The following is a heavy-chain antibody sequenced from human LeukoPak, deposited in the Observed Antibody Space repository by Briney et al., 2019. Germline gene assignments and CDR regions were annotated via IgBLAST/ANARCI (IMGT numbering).Heavy chain of an antibody. CDR1: GGSISSYY. CDR2: IYYSGST. V-gene: IGHV4-59*08. CDR3: ARFTPMVRGVNSYYFDY. Sequence: PSETLSLTCTVSGGSISSYYWSWIRQPPGKGLEWIGYIYYSGSTNYNPSLKSRVTISVDTSKNQFSLKLNSVTAADTAVYYCARFTPMVRGVNSYYFDYWGQGTLVTVSS. D-gene: IGHD3-10*01. J-gene: IGHJ4*02.